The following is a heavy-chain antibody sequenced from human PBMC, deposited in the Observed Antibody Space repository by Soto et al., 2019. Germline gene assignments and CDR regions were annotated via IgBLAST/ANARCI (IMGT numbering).Heavy chain of an antibody. D-gene: IGHD3-10*01. CDR2: INSDGSIA. CDR1: GFIFNTYW. J-gene: IGHJ5*02. CDR3: ARAKASGTSALHP. V-gene: IGHV3-74*01. Sequence: EVQVVESGGGLVQPGGSLRLSCAASGFIFNTYWMHWVRQAPGKGLVWISRINSDGSIADYADSVRGRITISRDNTKNTVYLQMNSLRVEDTAVYYCARAKASGTSALHPWGQGTLVTVSA.